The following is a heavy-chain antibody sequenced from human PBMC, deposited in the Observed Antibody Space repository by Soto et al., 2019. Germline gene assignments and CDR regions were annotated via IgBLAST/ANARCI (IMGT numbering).Heavy chain of an antibody. V-gene: IGHV1-18*01. Sequence: ASVKVSCKASGYTFTSYGISWVRQAPGQGREWMGWISAYNGNTNYAQKLQGRVTMTTDTSTSTAYMELRSLRSDDTAVYYCARGWDYCSSTSCYAFDIWGQGTMVTVSS. D-gene: IGHD2-2*01. CDR3: ARGWDYCSSTSCYAFDI. J-gene: IGHJ3*02. CDR2: ISAYNGNT. CDR1: GYTFTSYG.